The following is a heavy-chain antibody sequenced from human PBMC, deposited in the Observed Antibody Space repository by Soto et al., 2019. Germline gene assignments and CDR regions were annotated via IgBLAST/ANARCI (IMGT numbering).Heavy chain of an antibody. CDR2: INSDGSST. J-gene: IGHJ3*02. V-gene: IGHV3-74*01. CDR1: GFTFTSYW. Sequence: EVQLVESGGGLVQPGGSLRLSCAASGFTFTSYWMHWVRQAPGKGLVWVSRINSDGSSTSYADSVKGRFTISRDNAKNTLYLQMNSLRAEDTAVHYCARGRGRWYSDAFDIWGQGTMVTVSS. D-gene: IGHD2-15*01. CDR3: ARGRGRWYSDAFDI.